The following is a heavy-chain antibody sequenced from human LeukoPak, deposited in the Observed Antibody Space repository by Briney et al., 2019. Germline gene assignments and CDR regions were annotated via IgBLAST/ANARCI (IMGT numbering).Heavy chain of an antibody. Sequence: PSETLSLTCAVYGGSFSGYYWSWIRQPPGKGLEWIGEINHSGSTNYNPSLKSRVTISVDTSKNQFSLKLSSVTAADTAVYYCARGLISEDSSGDYFDYWGQGTLVTVSS. D-gene: IGHD3-22*01. CDR1: GGSFSGYY. CDR3: ARGLISEDSSGDYFDY. J-gene: IGHJ4*02. CDR2: INHSGST. V-gene: IGHV4-34*01.